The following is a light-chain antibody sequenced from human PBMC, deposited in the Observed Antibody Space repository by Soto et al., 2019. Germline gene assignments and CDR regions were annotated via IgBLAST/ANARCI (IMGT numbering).Light chain of an antibody. Sequence: QSVLTQPASVSGSSGQSITISCTGTSSDVGGYNYLSWYQHHPGKAPKLMIYDVSDRPSGVSNRFSGSKSGNTASLTISGLQTEDEADYYCSSYTSSSTRVFGTGTKLTVL. V-gene: IGLV2-14*03. CDR3: SSYTSSSTRV. J-gene: IGLJ1*01. CDR1: SSDVGGYNY. CDR2: DVS.